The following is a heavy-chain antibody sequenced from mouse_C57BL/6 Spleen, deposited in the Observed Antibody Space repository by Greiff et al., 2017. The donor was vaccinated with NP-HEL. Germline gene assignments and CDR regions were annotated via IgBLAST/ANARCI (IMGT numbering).Heavy chain of an antibody. CDR1: GYTFTSYG. J-gene: IGHJ1*03. V-gene: IGHV1-81*01. Sequence: QVHVKQSGAELARPGASVKLSCKASGYTFTSYGISWVKQRTGQGLEWIGEIYPRSGNTYYNEKFKGKATLTADKSSSTAYMELRSLTSEDSAVYFCAIYYGSSHWYFDVWGTGTTVTVSS. CDR2: IYPRSGNT. CDR3: AIYYGSSHWYFDV. D-gene: IGHD1-1*01.